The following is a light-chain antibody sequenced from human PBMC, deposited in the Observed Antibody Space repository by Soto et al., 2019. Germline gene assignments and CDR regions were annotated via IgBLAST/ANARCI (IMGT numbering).Light chain of an antibody. V-gene: IGKV3-20*01. Sequence: EVVLTQSPGTLSLSPGERATLSCRASQSVSGNYLAWYQQKCGQSHRLLIYGSSDRATGIPDRFSGSGSRADFTLTITRVEPEDFAVYYCHQYGSSPPYTFGQGTKLEIK. J-gene: IGKJ2*01. CDR1: QSVSGNY. CDR2: GSS. CDR3: HQYGSSPPYT.